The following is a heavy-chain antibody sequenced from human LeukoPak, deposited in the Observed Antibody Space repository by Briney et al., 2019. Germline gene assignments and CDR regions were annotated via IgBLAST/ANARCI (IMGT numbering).Heavy chain of an antibody. V-gene: IGHV4-34*01. D-gene: IGHD3-10*01. J-gene: IGHJ6*02. Sequence: PSETLSLTCAVYGGSFSGYYWSWSRQPPGKGLEWIGEINHSGSTNYNPSLKSRVTISVDTSKNQFSLKLSSVTAADTAVYYCARGRGYGSGSYYTPHYYYGMDVWGQGTTVTVSS. CDR2: INHSGST. CDR1: GGSFSGYY. CDR3: ARGRGYGSGSYYTPHYYYGMDV.